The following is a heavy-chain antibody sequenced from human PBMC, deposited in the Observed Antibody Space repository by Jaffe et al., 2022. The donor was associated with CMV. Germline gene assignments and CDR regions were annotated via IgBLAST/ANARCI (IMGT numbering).Heavy chain of an antibody. CDR1: GGSISSYY. V-gene: IGHV4-59*01. D-gene: IGHD6-19*01. CDR2: IYYSGST. CDR3: ARGDSSGWEGYYGMDV. J-gene: IGHJ6*02. Sequence: QVQLQESGPGLVKPSETLSLTCTVSGGSISSYYWSWIRQPPGKGLEWIGYIYYSGSTNYNPSLKSRVTISVDTSKNQFSLKLSSVTAADTAVYYCARGDSSGWEGYYGMDVWGQGTTVTVSS.